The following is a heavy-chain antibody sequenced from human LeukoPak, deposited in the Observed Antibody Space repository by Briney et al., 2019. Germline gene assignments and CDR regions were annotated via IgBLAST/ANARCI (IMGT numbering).Heavy chain of an antibody. CDR1: GYTFTGYY. V-gene: IGHV1-8*02. Sequence: ASVKVSCKASGYTFTGYYMHWVRQAPGQGLEWMGWINPNSGNTGYAQKFQGRVTMTRNTSISTAYMELSSLRSEDTAVYYCARGNDFWSGYYHFDYWGQGTLVTVSS. J-gene: IGHJ4*02. D-gene: IGHD3-3*01. CDR3: ARGNDFWSGYYHFDY. CDR2: INPNSGNT.